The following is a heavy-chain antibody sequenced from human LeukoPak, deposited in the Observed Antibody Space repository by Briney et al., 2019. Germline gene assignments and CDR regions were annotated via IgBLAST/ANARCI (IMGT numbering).Heavy chain of an antibody. D-gene: IGHD3-10*01. CDR3: ARTPGGGLNIVRGVIKAYYCYMDV. CDR2: IIPIFGTA. J-gene: IGHJ6*03. Sequence: SVKVSCKASGGTFSSYAISSVRQAPGQGLEWMGRIIPIFGTANYAQKFQGRVTITADKSTSTAYMELSSLRSEDTPVYYCARTPGGGLNIVRGVIKAYYCYMDVWGKGTTVTVSS. V-gene: IGHV1-69*06. CDR1: GGTFSSYA.